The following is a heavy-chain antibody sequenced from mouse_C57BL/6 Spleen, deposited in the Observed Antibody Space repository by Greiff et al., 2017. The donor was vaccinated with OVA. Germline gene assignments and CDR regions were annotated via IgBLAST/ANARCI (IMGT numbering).Heavy chain of an antibody. CDR3: ARRTGKDYYAMDY. Sequence: QVQLQQSGPGLVQPSQSLSITCTVSGFSLTSYGVHWVRQSPGKGLEWLGVIWSGGSTDYTAAFISRLSTSTYNTKSQIFFKMNSLQADDTAIYYCARRTGKDYYAMDYWGQGTSVTVSS. V-gene: IGHV2-2*01. D-gene: IGHD4-1*01. CDR2: IWSGGST. CDR1: GFSLTSYG. J-gene: IGHJ4*01.